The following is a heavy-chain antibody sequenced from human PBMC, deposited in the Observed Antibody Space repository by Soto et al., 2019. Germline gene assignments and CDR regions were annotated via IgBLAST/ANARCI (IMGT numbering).Heavy chain of an antibody. CDR3: AKDQADYDILPLRGMDV. V-gene: IGHV3-43D*04. J-gene: IGHJ6*02. Sequence: LRLSCAASGFPFDYYAMHWVRQAPGKGLEWVSLISWDGGSTYYADSVKGRFTISRDNSKNSLYLQMNSLRAEDTALYYCAKDQADYDILPLRGMDVWGQGTTVTVSS. CDR2: ISWDGGST. D-gene: IGHD3-9*01. CDR1: GFPFDYYA.